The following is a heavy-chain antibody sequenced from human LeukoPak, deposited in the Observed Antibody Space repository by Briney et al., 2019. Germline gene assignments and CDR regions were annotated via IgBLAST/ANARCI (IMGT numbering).Heavy chain of an antibody. J-gene: IGHJ6*02. Sequence: GGSLRLSCAASGFTFSNCGMHWVRQAPGKGLEWVAVISYDGSNKYCADSVKGRFTISRDNSKNTLYLQMNSLRAEDTAVYYCARDSFYGSGSLPSDYGMDVWGQGTTVTVSS. CDR1: GFTFSNCG. CDR2: ISYDGSNK. D-gene: IGHD3-10*01. V-gene: IGHV3-30*19. CDR3: ARDSFYGSGSLPSDYGMDV.